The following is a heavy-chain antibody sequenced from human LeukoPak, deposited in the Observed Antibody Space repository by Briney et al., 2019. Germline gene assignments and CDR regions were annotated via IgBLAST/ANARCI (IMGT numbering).Heavy chain of an antibody. CDR2: IYHSGST. D-gene: IGHD2-2*01. J-gene: IGHJ4*02. Sequence: PSQTLSLTCAVSGGSISSGGYSWSWIRQPPGKGPEWIGYIYHSGSTYYNPSLKSRVTISVDRSKNQFSLKLSSVTAADTAVYYCARGSRSSTSGHFDYWGQGTLVTVSS. CDR3: ARGSRSSTSGHFDY. CDR1: GGSISSGGYS. V-gene: IGHV4-30-2*01.